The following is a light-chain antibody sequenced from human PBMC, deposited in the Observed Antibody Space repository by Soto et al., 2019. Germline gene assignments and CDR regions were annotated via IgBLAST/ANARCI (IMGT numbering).Light chain of an antibody. CDR2: GAS. V-gene: IGKV3-20*01. CDR3: QQSANSPWT. J-gene: IGKJ1*01. Sequence: EIVLTQSPGTLSLSPGERATLSCRASQSVSSSYLVWYQQKTGQPPRVLIYGASSRATGIPDRFSGSGSGTEFTLTIRRLEPEDFAVYYCQQSANSPWTFGQGTKVEIK. CDR1: QSVSSSY.